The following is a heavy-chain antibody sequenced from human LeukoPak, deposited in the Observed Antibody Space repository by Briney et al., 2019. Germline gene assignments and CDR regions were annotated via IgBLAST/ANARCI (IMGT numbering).Heavy chain of an antibody. CDR2: INHSGST. CDR3: ARSSYDYVWGSYRYNGIDY. J-gene: IGHJ4*02. Sequence: SETLTLTCTVSGGSIGRYDWSWIRQAPGKGLEWIGEINHSGSTNYNPSLKSRVTISVDTSKNQFSLKLSSVTAADTAVYYCARSSYDYVWGSYRYNGIDYWGQGTLVTVSS. CDR1: GGSIGRYD. V-gene: IGHV4-34*01. D-gene: IGHD3-16*02.